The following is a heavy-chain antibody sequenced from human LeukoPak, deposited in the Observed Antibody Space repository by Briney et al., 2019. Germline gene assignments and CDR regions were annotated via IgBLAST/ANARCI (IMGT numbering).Heavy chain of an antibody. CDR3: ARVYTQAWFDP. V-gene: IGHV4-34*01. J-gene: IGHJ5*02. Sequence: PSETLSLTCAVYGGSFSGYYWSWIRQPPGKGLEWIGEINHSGSTNYNPSLKSRVTISVDTSKNQSSLKLSSVTAADTAVYYCARVYTQAWFDPWGQGTLVTVSS. D-gene: IGHD1-1*01. CDR2: INHSGST. CDR1: GGSFSGYY.